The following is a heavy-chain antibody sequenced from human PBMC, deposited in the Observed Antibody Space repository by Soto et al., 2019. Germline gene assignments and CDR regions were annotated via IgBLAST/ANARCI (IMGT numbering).Heavy chain of an antibody. Sequence: SETLSLTCSVSGGSINSYWWSWIRQPAGKGLEWIGRVYSSGTTDYNPSLNSRVTLSVETSKNQFSLKLSSVTAADTAVYYCARDIGSYAYGEGYWGQGIQVTVSS. CDR3: ARDIGSYAYGEGY. V-gene: IGHV4-4*07. J-gene: IGHJ4*02. CDR1: GGSINSYW. D-gene: IGHD3-10*01. CDR2: VYSSGTT.